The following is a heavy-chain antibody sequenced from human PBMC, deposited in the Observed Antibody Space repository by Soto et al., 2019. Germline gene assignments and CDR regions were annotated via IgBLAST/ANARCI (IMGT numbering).Heavy chain of an antibody. CDR1: GFTFNDFE. Sequence: PGGSLRLSCGVSGFTFNDFEMNWVRQAPGKGPEWLAYIDGSGATKKYADSVRGRFTISRDNPNNSLFLQMSSLSAADTAIYYCARRFRRFNYWGQRTLVAVSS. D-gene: IGHD2-21*01. CDR3: ARRFRRFNY. V-gene: IGHV3-48*03. J-gene: IGHJ4*02. CDR2: IDGSGATK.